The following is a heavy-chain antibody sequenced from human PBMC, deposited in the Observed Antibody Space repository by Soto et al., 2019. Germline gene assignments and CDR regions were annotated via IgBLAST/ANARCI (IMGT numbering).Heavy chain of an antibody. J-gene: IGHJ4*02. CDR1: GFSFSSYA. CDR2: ISRSGNST. D-gene: IGHD3-9*01. Sequence: EVQVLESGGDLAQPGGSLRLSCAASGFSFSSYAMSWVRQSPGKGLEWVSSISRSGNSTYSADSVRGRFTISRDNSKNTLYLQMYSLRAVDTAVYYCAKDAKILDWLPTSYYYDFWGRGALVTVSS. CDR3: AKDAKILDWLPTSYYYDF. V-gene: IGHV3-23*01.